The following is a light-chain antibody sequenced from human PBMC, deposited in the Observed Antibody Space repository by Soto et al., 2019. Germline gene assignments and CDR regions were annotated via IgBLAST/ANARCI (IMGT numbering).Light chain of an antibody. CDR2: DAS. V-gene: IGKV3-11*01. CDR3: QQRSNWPPVIT. CDR1: QSFSSY. Sequence: EIVLTQSPATLSLSPGESATLSSRASQSFSSYLAWYQQKPGQAPRLLIYDASKRATGIPARFSGRGSGTDFTLTISSLEPEDFAVYYCQQRSNWPPVITFGQGTRLEIK. J-gene: IGKJ5*01.